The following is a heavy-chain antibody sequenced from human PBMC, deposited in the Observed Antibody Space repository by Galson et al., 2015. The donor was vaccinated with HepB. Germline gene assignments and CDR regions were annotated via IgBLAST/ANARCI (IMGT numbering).Heavy chain of an antibody. V-gene: IGHV1-46*01. CDR1: RYTFTSYY. D-gene: IGHD2-15*01. J-gene: IGHJ4*02. CDR2: INPSGGST. Sequence: SVKVSCKASRYTFTSYYMHWVRQAPGQGLEWMGIINPSGGSTSYAQKFQGRVTMTRDTSTSTVYMELSSLRSEDTAVYYCARDYCSGGSCYGYWGQGTLVTVSS. CDR3: ARDYCSGGSCYGY.